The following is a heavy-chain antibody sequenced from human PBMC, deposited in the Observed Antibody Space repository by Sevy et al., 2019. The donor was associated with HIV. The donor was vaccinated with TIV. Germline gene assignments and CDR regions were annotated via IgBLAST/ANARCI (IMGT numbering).Heavy chain of an antibody. CDR2: ISGSGGST. Sequence: GGSLRLSCAASGFTFSSYAMSWVRQAPGKGLEWVSAISGSGGSTYYADPVKGRFTISEDNSKNTLYLQMNSLRAEDTAVYYGAKDGGSIAARPEVYYYDYMDVWGKGTTVTVSS. V-gene: IGHV3-23*01. CDR3: AKDGGSIAARPEVYYYDYMDV. J-gene: IGHJ6*03. D-gene: IGHD6-6*01. CDR1: GFTFSSYA.